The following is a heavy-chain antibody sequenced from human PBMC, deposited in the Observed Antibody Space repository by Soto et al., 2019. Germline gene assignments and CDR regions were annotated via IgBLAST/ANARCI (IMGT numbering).Heavy chain of an antibody. CDR2: IGDKTEGGTT. J-gene: IGHJ5*02. CDR1: DFTCGDAG. Sequence: RDSSGAADFTCGDAGGSWVRQAQGKGLEWVGRIGDKTEGGTTAYAAPVKGRFTISRDDSRNTVYLQMNSLNTEDTAMYYCTTVSASVVKAPTWGQGTLVTVSS. D-gene: IGHD3-3*01. V-gene: IGHV3-15*04. CDR3: TTVSASVVKAPT.